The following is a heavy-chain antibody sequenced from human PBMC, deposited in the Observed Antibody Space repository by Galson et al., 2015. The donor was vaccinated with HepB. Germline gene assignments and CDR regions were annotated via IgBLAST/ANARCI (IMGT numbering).Heavy chain of an antibody. V-gene: IGHV4-59*01. CDR2: IYYSGST. CDR1: GGSISSYY. D-gene: IGHD2-2*01. CDR3: ARLVVPRGNYYYGMDV. J-gene: IGHJ6*02. Sequence: SETLSLTCTVSGGSISSYYWSWIRQPPGKGLEWIGYIYYSGSTNYNPSLKSRVTISVDTSKNQFSLKLSSVTAADTAVYYCARLVVPRGNYYYGMDVWGQGTTVTVSS.